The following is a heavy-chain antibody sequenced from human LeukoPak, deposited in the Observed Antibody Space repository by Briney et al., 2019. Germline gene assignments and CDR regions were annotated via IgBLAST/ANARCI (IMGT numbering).Heavy chain of an antibody. CDR3: AKAPCSSTSCPMYDY. Sequence: PGGSLRLSCAASGSTFDDYAMHWVRQAPGKGLEWVSSISWNSGSIGYADSVKGRFTISRDNAKNSLYLQMNSLRAEDTALYYCAKAPCSSTSCPMYDYWGQGTLVTVSS. V-gene: IGHV3-9*01. J-gene: IGHJ4*02. D-gene: IGHD2-2*01. CDR2: ISWNSGSI. CDR1: GSTFDDYA.